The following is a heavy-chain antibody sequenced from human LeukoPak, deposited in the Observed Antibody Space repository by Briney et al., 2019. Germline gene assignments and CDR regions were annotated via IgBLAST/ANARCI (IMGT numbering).Heavy chain of an antibody. Sequence: KPSETLSLTCTVSGGSISSYYWSWIRQPPGKGLEWIGYIYYSGSTNYNPSLKSRVTISVDTSKNQFSLKLSSVTAADTAVYYCARKVLYYCDSSGYYRHGNWFDPWGQGTLVTVSS. V-gene: IGHV4-59*01. CDR3: ARKVLYYCDSSGYYRHGNWFDP. CDR1: GGSISSYY. CDR2: IYYSGST. J-gene: IGHJ5*02. D-gene: IGHD3-22*01.